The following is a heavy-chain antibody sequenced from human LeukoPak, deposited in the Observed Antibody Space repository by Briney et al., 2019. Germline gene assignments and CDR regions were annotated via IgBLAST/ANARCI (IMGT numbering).Heavy chain of an antibody. D-gene: IGHD3-10*01. CDR1: GFTFSSYG. Sequence: GGSLRLSCAASGFTFSSYGMHWVRQAPGKGLEWVAVISYDGSNKYYADSVKGRFTISRDNSKNTLYLQMSSLRAEDTAVYYCAKGGNYYGSGSGAFDIWGQGTMVTVSS. CDR3: AKGGNYYGSGSGAFDI. CDR2: ISYDGSNK. V-gene: IGHV3-30*18. J-gene: IGHJ3*02.